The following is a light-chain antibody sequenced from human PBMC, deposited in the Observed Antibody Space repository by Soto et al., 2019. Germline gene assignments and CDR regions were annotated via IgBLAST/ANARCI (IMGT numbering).Light chain of an antibody. V-gene: IGLV2-14*03. Sequence: QSVLTQPASVSGSPGQSITISCTGTISDVSGYNFVSWYQQYPGKAPKLMIYDVSNRPSGVSNRFSGSKSGNTASLTISGLQAEDEADYYCSSYTSSNTYVFGAGTKVIVL. J-gene: IGLJ1*01. CDR1: ISDVSGYNF. CDR3: SSYTSSNTYV. CDR2: DVS.